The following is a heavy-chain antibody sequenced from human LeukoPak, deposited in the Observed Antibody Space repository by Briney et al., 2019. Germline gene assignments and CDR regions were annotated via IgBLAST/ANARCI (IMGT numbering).Heavy chain of an antibody. J-gene: IGHJ4*02. CDR2: IYYSGST. D-gene: IGHD3-9*01. CDR3: AREARGYYDISFDY. V-gene: IGHV4-31*03. Sequence: PSETLSLTCTVSGGSISSGGYYWSWIRQHPGKGLEWIGYIYYSGSTYYNPSLKSRVTISVDTSKNQFSLKLSSVTAADTAVYYCAREARGYYDISFDYWGQGTLVTVSS. CDR1: GGSISSGGYY.